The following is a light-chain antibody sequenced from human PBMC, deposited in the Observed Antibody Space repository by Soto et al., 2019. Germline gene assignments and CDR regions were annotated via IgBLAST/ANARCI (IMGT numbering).Light chain of an antibody. J-gene: IGKJ4*01. Sequence: EIVMTQSPVTLSVSPGERATLSFRASQSVSTNLAWYQQKPGQAPRLLIYGASTRATDIPARFSGSGSGTEFTLTISSLQSEDFAVYYCQQYNNWPLTFGGGTKVDIK. CDR2: GAS. CDR1: QSVSTN. V-gene: IGKV3-15*01. CDR3: QQYNNWPLT.